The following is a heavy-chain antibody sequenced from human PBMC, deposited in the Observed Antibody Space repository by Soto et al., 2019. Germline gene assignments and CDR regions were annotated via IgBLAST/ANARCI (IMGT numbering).Heavy chain of an antibody. CDR3: AITPRSINYYYYYYMDV. CDR2: ISAYNGNT. CDR1: GYTFTSYG. D-gene: IGHD4-4*01. V-gene: IGHV1-18*01. J-gene: IGHJ6*03. Sequence: ASVKVSCKASGYTFTSYGISWVRQAPGQGLEWMGWISAYNGNTNYAQKLQGRVTMTTDTSTSTAYMELRSLRSDDTAVYYCAITPRSINYYYYYYMDVWGKGTTVTVSS.